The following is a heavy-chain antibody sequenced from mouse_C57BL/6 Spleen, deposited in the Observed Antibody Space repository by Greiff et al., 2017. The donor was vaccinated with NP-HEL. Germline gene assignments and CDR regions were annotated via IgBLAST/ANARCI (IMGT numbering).Heavy chain of an antibody. J-gene: IGHJ2*01. V-gene: IGHV1-69*01. Sequence: QVQLKQPGAELVMPGASVKLSCKASGYTFTSYWMHWVKQRPGQGLEWIGEIDPSDSYTNYNQKFKGKSTLTVDKSSSTAYMQLSSLTSEDSAVYYCARSDTTVLNYWGQGTTLTVSS. CDR1: GYTFTSYW. CDR3: ARSDTTVLNY. D-gene: IGHD1-1*01. CDR2: IDPSDSYT.